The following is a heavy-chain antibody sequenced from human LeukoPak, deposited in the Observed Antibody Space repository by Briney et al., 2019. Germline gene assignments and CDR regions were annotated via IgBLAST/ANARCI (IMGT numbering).Heavy chain of an antibody. CDR1: GYRFTSYW. Sequence: KHGESLKISCKGSGYRFTSYWTSWVRQMPGKALECRGRIDPSDSYTNYSPSFQGHVTISADKSISTAYLQWSSLKASDTAMYYCARQYSGYDSWFDPWGQGTLVTVSS. CDR3: ARQYSGYDSWFDP. V-gene: IGHV5-10-1*01. D-gene: IGHD5-12*01. J-gene: IGHJ5*02. CDR2: IDPSDSYT.